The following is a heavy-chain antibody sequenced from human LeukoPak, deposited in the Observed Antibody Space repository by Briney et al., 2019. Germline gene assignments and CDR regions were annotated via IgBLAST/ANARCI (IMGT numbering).Heavy chain of an antibody. J-gene: IGHJ4*02. D-gene: IGHD3-10*01. Sequence: GASVKVSCKASGYTFTSYVISGVRQAPGQGLEWMGWISAYNGNTNYAQKLQGRVTMTTDTSTSTAYMELRSLRSDDTAVYYCARVNPLLLWFGELFSGWGQGTLVTVSS. CDR3: ARVNPLLLWFGELFSG. CDR1: GYTFTSYV. V-gene: IGHV1-18*01. CDR2: ISAYNGNT.